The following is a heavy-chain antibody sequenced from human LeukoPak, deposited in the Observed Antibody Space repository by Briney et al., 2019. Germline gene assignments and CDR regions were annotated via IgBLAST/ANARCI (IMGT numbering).Heavy chain of an antibody. Sequence: SETLSPTCTVSGGSISSYYWSWIRQPPGKGLEWIGYIYYSGSTNYNPSLKSRVTISVDTSKNQFSLKLSSVTAADTAVYYCARSGYYDSSGSIQHWGQGTLVTVSS. V-gene: IGHV4-59*01. D-gene: IGHD3-22*01. CDR2: IYYSGST. J-gene: IGHJ1*01. CDR3: ARSGYYDSSGSIQH. CDR1: GGSISSYY.